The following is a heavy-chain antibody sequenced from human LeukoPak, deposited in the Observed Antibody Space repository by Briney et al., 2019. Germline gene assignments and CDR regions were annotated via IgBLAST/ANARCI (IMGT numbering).Heavy chain of an antibody. CDR3: TTDRYGSGSYGDYYYYYGMDV. V-gene: IGHV3-15*01. J-gene: IGHJ6*02. CDR2: IIGKIDGGTT. Sequence: GGSLRLSCAASGFTFSNAWMSWVRQAPGKGREWVGRIIGKIDGGTTDYAAPVKGRFTISRDDPKNTLYLQMNSLKTEDTAVYYCTTDRYGSGSYGDYYYYYGMDVWGQGTTVTVSS. D-gene: IGHD3-10*01. CDR1: GFTFSNAW.